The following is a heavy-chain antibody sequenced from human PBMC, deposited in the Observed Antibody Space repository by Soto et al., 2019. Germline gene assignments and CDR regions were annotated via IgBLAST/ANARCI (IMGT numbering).Heavy chain of an antibody. Sequence: QVQLVQSGAEVKKPGASVKVSCKASGYTFTSYGISWVRQAPGQGLEWMGWISAYNGNTNDAQKLQGRVTMTTDTPTSKGYMELRSPRSDDTAVDYWAGEGAPSVNWGQGTLVTVSS. J-gene: IGHJ4*02. CDR3: AGEGAPSVN. CDR2: ISAYNGNT. CDR1: GYTFTSYG. D-gene: IGHD2-2*01. V-gene: IGHV1-18*01.